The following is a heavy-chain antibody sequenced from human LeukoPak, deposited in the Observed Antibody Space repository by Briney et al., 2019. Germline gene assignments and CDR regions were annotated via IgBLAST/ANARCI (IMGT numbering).Heavy chain of an antibody. Sequence: PSETPSLTCAVSGYSISSGYYWGWIRQPPGKGLEWIGSIYHSGSTYYNPSLKSRVTISVDTSKNQFSLKLSSVTAADTAVYYCASSPEDLNDYSNLRFDYWGQGTLVTVSS. V-gene: IGHV4-38-2*01. J-gene: IGHJ4*02. CDR1: GYSISSGYY. CDR3: ASSPEDLNDYSNLRFDY. CDR2: IYHSGST. D-gene: IGHD4-11*01.